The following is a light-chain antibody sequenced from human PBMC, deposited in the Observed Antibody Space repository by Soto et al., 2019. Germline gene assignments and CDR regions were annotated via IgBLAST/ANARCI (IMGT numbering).Light chain of an antibody. J-gene: IGKJ3*01. Sequence: DIVMTQSPDSLAVSLGERATINCKSSQSVLYSSNNKNYLAWYQQKPGQPPKLLIYWASTRESGVPDRFSGSGSGTDFTLTISSLQAEDVAVYYCQQYYSSFTFGPGTKADIK. CDR1: QSVLYSSNNKNY. CDR2: WAS. CDR3: QQYYSSFT. V-gene: IGKV4-1*01.